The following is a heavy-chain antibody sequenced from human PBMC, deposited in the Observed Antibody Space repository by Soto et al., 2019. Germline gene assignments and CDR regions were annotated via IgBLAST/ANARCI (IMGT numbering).Heavy chain of an antibody. CDR1: GFTFSSYD. V-gene: IGHV3-13*01. D-gene: IGHD3-10*01. CDR2: IGTAGDT. Sequence: EVQLVESGGGLVQPGGSLRLSCAASGFTFSSYDMHWVRQATGKGLEWVSAIGTAGDTYYPGSVKGRCTISRENAKNSLYLQMNSLRAEDTAVYYCARGGITMVRGVNPTGDWGQGTLVTVSS. J-gene: IGHJ4*02. CDR3: ARGGITMVRGVNPTGD.